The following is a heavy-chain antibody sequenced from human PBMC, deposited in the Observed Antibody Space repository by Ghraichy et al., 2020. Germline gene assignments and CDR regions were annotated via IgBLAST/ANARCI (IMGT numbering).Heavy chain of an antibody. J-gene: IGHJ1*01. CDR1: GDSVIGTHYF. CDR2: IFHDGSR. V-gene: IGHV4-39*01. D-gene: IGHD3-10*01. CDR3: ARLPRSVPNYFDI. Sequence: TLSLTCTVSGDSVIGTHYFWGWVRQPPGKGLEWIGTIFHDGSRFYNPSLESRVTISVDTSKNQFSLKLASGTAADTAVYYCARLPRSVPNYFDIWGPGTLVTV.